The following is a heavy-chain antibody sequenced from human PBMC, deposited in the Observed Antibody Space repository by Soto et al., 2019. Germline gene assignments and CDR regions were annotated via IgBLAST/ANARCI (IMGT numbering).Heavy chain of an antibody. CDR3: ARVRYDSSGYYPGPCDY. V-gene: IGHV4-30-4*01. CDR2: IYYSGST. Sequence: SETLSLTCTVSGGSISSGDYYWSWIRQPPGKGLEWIGYIYYSGSTYYNPTLKSRVTISVDTSKNQFSLKLSSVTAADTAVYYWARVRYDSSGYYPGPCDYWGQGTLVTVSS. J-gene: IGHJ4*02. CDR1: GGSISSGDYY. D-gene: IGHD3-22*01.